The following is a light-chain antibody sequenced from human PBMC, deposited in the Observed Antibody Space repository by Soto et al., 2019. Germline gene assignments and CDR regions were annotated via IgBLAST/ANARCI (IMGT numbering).Light chain of an antibody. CDR2: AAS. CDR3: QQYGSSLTWT. J-gene: IGKJ1*01. CDR1: QSVISNY. Sequence: EVVLTQSPGTVSLSPGERVTLSCRASQSVISNYLAWFQQRPGQAPRLLIYAASSRATGIPDRFSGSGSGTDFTHSISRLEPEDFAVYYWQQYGSSLTWTFGQGTKVEIK. V-gene: IGKV3-20*01.